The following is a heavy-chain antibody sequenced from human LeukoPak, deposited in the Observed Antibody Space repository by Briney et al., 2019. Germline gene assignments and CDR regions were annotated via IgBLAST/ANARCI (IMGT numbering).Heavy chain of an antibody. Sequence: GGSLRLSCAASRFTFSTYSMNWVRQAPGKGLEWVSSISSSNSYIYYADSVTGRFTISRDNAKNSLYLQMNSLRAEDTAVYYCARELVVPAAIYYYYYGIDVWGQGTTVTVSS. J-gene: IGHJ6*02. CDR2: ISSSNSYI. D-gene: IGHD2-2*02. CDR3: ARELVVPAAIYYYYYGIDV. CDR1: RFTFSTYS. V-gene: IGHV3-21*01.